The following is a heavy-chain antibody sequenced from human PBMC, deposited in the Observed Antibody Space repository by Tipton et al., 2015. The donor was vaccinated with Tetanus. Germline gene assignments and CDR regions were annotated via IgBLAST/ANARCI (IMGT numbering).Heavy chain of an antibody. Sequence: SLRLSCAASGFTFSSYSMNWVRQAPGKGLEWVSSISSSSSYIYYADSVKGRFTISRDNAKNSLYLQMNSLRAEDTAVYYCARDQGYGDYEFGYWGQGTLVTVSS. V-gene: IGHV3-21*01. CDR3: ARDQGYGDYEFGY. D-gene: IGHD4-17*01. J-gene: IGHJ4*02. CDR2: ISSSSSYI. CDR1: GFTFSSYS.